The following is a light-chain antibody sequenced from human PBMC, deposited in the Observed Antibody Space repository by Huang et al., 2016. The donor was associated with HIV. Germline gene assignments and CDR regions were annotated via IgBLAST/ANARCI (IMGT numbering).Light chain of an antibody. Sequence: ETVMTQSPAILSVSPGESATLTSRASQSVKSHLAWYQQRPGQPPRLPIYAATTRATGVIPRFSGSGSETEFTLTISDLQSEDFALYYCQHYNNWPPRYTFGQGTELDIK. CDR3: QHYNNWPPRYT. CDR2: AAT. J-gene: IGKJ2*01. V-gene: IGKV3-15*01. CDR1: QSVKSH.